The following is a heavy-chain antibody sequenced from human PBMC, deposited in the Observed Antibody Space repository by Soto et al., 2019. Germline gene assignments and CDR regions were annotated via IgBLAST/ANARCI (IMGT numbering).Heavy chain of an antibody. D-gene: IGHD3-3*01. V-gene: IGHV4-30-4*01. CDR2: IYYSGST. J-gene: IGHJ6*02. Sequence: QVQLQESGPGLVKPSQTLSLTCTVSGGSISSGDYYWSWIRQPPGKGLEWIGYIYYSGSTYYNPSLTSRVTISVDTSKNQFSLELSSVTAADTAVSYCARLRITIFGVVTVGTYGMDVWGQGTTVTVSS. CDR1: GGSISSGDYY. CDR3: ARLRITIFGVVTVGTYGMDV.